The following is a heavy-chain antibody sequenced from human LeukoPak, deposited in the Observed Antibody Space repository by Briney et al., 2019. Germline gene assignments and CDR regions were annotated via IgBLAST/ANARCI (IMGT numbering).Heavy chain of an antibody. D-gene: IGHD6-19*01. V-gene: IGHV4-4*02. CDR3: ASHYSSGWYVRDY. CDR1: GGSISCSNW. Sequence: PSGTLSLTCAVSGGSISCSNWWKWVRQPPGKGLEGIGEINHSGSTNYNPSLKSRVTISVDKSKNQFSLKLSSVTAEDTAVYYCASHYSSGWYVRDYWGQGTLVTVSS. CDR2: INHSGST. J-gene: IGHJ4*02.